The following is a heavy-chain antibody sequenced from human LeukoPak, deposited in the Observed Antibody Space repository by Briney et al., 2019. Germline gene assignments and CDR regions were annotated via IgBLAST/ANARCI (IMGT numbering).Heavy chain of an antibody. V-gene: IGHV3-48*03. CDR3: ARDDEVAARRFDY. CDR1: GFTFSSYE. CDR2: ISSSGSTI. J-gene: IGHJ4*02. Sequence: PGGSLRLSCAASGFTFSSYEMNWVRQAPGKGLEWVSYISSSGSTIYYADSVKGRFTISRDNAKNSLYLQMNSLRAEDTAVYYCARDDEVAARRFDYWGQGTLVTVSS. D-gene: IGHD6-6*01.